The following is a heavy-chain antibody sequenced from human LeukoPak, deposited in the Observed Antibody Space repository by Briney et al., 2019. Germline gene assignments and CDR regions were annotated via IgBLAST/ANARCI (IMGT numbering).Heavy chain of an antibody. CDR2: IHDKEST. V-gene: IGHV4-34*01. CDR3: ARHSSGYDYPAYAYYYYYMDV. D-gene: IGHD5-12*01. CDR1: GFTFSSYW. Sequence: GSLRLSCAASGFTFSSYWMSWIRQTPGKGLEWIGEIHDKESTNYNPSLKSRVTISIDTSKNQFSLKLSSVTAADTAVYYCARHSSGYDYPAYAYYYYYMDVWGKGTTVTISS. J-gene: IGHJ6*03.